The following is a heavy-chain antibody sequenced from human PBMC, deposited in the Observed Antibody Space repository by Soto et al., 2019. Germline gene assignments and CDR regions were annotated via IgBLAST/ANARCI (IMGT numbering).Heavy chain of an antibody. D-gene: IGHD2-15*01. CDR3: AVSSPDIVVLPSSIYFTS. V-gene: IGHV3-9*02. CDR2: LSWDRSTV. CDR1: GSSSDPFT. J-gene: IGHJ4*02. Sequence: PGGSLRLSCVASGSSSDPFTMHWVRELPGKGLEWVAGLSWDRSTVAYADSVQGRFTISRDHAKNSVDLLMDSLRPYDTALYFCAVSSPDIVVLPSSIYFTSWGPGTQVTVSS.